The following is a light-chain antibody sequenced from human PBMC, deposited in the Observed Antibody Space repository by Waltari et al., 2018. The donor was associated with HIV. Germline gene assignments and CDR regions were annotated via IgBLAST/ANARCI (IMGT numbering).Light chain of an antibody. Sequence: DIQMTQSPSTLSASVGGRVIITCRASRDINNWLAWYEQKPGEAPRLVMYKVSILESGVPARFSGRGSGTEFTLTISNLQPEDFATYCCLKYSNSSPYTFGPGTKL. V-gene: IGKV1-5*03. CDR2: KVS. CDR3: LKYSNSSPYT. J-gene: IGKJ2*01. CDR1: RDINNW.